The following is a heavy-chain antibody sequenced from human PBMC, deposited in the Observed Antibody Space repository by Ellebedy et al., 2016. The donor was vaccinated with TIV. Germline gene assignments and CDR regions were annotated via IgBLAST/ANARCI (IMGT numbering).Heavy chain of an antibody. CDR1: GFTFSSFA. Sequence: GESLKISCAASGFTFSSFAMSWVRQAPGKGLEWVSGFSDSTYYADSVKGRLTISRDNSKNTLYLQMNSLRAEDTAVYYCASDPWGVGPAFDIWGQGTMVTVSS. V-gene: IGHV3-23*01. CDR2: FSDST. J-gene: IGHJ3*02. CDR3: ASDPWGVGPAFDI. D-gene: IGHD1-26*01.